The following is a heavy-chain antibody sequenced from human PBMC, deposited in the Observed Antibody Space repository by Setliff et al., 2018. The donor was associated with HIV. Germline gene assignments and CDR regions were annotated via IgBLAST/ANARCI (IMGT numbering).Heavy chain of an antibody. CDR1: GIRFSNYA. CDR3: ARDVSWRVRTYIDY. Sequence: PGGSLRLSCAASGIRFSNYAMSWVRQAPGKGLEWVSSISGSGGDTFYADSLKGRFTISRDNSKNTLYLQMNSLTAEDTAVYYCARDVSWRVRTYIDYWGQGALVTVSS. J-gene: IGHJ4*02. CDR2: ISGSGGDT. D-gene: IGHD3-3*01. V-gene: IGHV3-23*01.